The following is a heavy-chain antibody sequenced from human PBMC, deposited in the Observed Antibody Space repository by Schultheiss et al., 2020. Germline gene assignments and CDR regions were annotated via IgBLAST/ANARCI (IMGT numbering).Heavy chain of an antibody. CDR1: GGSISSYY. CDR3: ARGWGYYDSSGYYYAEKSTYYMDV. V-gene: IGHV4-34*09. CDR2: INHSGST. Sequence: SQTLSLTCTVSGGSISSYYWSWIRQPPGKGLEWIGEINHSGSTNYNPSLKSRVTISVDTSKNQFSLKLSSVTAADTAVYYCARGWGYYDSSGYYYAEKSTYYMDVWGKGTTVTVSS. J-gene: IGHJ6*03. D-gene: IGHD3-22*01.